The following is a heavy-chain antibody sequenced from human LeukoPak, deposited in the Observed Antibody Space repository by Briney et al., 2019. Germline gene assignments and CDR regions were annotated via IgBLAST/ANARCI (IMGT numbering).Heavy chain of an antibody. D-gene: IGHD2-2*01. J-gene: IGHJ6*04. Sequence: SQTLSLTCTVSGGSISSGDYYWSWIRQPPGKGLEWIGYIYYSGSTYYNPSLKSRVTISVDASKNQFPLKLSSVTAADTAVYYCAREDIVVVPAAMYGMDVWGKGTTVTVSS. CDR3: AREDIVVVPAAMYGMDV. CDR2: IYYSGST. CDR1: GGSISSGDYY. V-gene: IGHV4-30-4*01.